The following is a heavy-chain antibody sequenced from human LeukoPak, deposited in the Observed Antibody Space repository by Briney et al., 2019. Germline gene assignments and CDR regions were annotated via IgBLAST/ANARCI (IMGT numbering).Heavy chain of an antibody. D-gene: IGHD2-15*01. CDR1: GFTFSRYW. V-gene: IGHV3-7*01. J-gene: IGHJ4*02. CDR2: IQQDGREK. Sequence: GGSLRLSCAASGFTFSRYWLTWVRQAPGKGLEWVANIQQDGREKHYVDSVKGRFTISRDNAKNSLYLRMNSLRAEDTAMYYCADVSDENDSASRIHLDYWGQGTLVTVSS. CDR3: ADVSDENDSASRIHLDY.